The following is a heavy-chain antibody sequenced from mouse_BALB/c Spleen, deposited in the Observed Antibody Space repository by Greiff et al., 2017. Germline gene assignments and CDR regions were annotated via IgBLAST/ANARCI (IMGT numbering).Heavy chain of an antibody. CDR2: ISNGGGST. V-gene: IGHV5-12-2*01. CDR1: GFTFSSYT. D-gene: IGHD2-14*01. Sequence: EVHLVASGGGLVQPGGSLKLSCAASGFTFSSYTMSWVRQTPEKRLEWVAYISNGGGSTYYPDTVKGRFTISRDNAKNTLYLQMSSLKSEDTARYYCARLKTYYRSYDDAMEDWGEGGWVTVSS. CDR3: ARLKTYYRSYDDAMED. J-gene: IGHJ4*01.